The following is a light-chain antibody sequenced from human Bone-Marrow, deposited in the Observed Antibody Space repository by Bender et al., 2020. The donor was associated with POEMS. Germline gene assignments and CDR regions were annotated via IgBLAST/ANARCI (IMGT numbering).Light chain of an antibody. CDR1: TSDVGNYDF. V-gene: IGLV2-14*02. J-gene: IGLJ1*01. CDR3: SSYTSRTTLFV. CDR2: EVT. Sequence: QSALTQPASVSGSPGQSITISCTGTTSDVGNYDFVSWYQQHPGKAPKLIIYEVTKRPSGVPDRFSGSKSGNTASLTISGLQADDEADYYCSSYTSRTTLFVFGSGTEVAIL.